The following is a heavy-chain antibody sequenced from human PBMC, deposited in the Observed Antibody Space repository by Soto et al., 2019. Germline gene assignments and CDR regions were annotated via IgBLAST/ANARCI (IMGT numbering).Heavy chain of an antibody. CDR3: AKRKTTGWYYFDY. J-gene: IGHJ4*02. CDR2: VSASGRDT. CDR1: GFTFDKYA. Sequence: GGSLRLSCAASGFTFDKYAMSWVRQAPGKGLEWVAGVSASGRDTYYADSVKDRFTISRDSSKNTLYLQMNSLRAQDTATYYCAKRKTTGWYYFDYWGQGTLVTVSS. D-gene: IGHD6-19*01. V-gene: IGHV3-23*01.